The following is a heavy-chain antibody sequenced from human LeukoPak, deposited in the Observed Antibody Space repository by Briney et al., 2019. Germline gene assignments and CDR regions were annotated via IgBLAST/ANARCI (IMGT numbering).Heavy chain of an antibody. CDR3: ARDGRGGYDADWFDP. Sequence: PSETLSLTCTVSGGSISSYYWSWIRQPPGRGLEWIGYIYYSGSTNYNPSLKSRVTISEDTSKNQFSLKLSSVTAADTAVYYCARDGRGGYDADWFDPWGQGTLVTVSS. CDR1: GGSISSYY. D-gene: IGHD5-12*01. V-gene: IGHV4-59*01. J-gene: IGHJ5*02. CDR2: IYYSGST.